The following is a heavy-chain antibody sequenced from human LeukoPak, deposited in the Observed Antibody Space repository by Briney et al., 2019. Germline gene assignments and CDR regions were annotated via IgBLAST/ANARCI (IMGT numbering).Heavy chain of an antibody. CDR2: VNHSGST. V-gene: IGHV4-34*01. CDR3: ARARGTVAIDF. D-gene: IGHD5-12*01. CDR1: GGSVSSYY. Sequence: SETLSLTCTVSGGSVSSYYWTWIRQPPGKGLEWIGEVNHSGSTNYNPSLKSRVTMSVDTSKNQFSLNMRSVTAADTAIYYCARARGTVAIDFWGQGTLVTVSS. J-gene: IGHJ4*02.